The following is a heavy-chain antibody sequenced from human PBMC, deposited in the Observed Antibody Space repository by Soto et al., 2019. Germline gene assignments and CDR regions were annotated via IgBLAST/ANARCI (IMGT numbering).Heavy chain of an antibody. Sequence: GGSLRLSCAASGFTFSSFSLSWVRQAPGKGLEWVSGISGLGGSIYYADSVKGRFTISRDNSKNTLYLQMNSLRAEDTAVYYCSKSNGDTWERYFFDFWGRGTLVTVSS. CDR2: ISGLGGSI. J-gene: IGHJ4*02. D-gene: IGHD1-26*01. CDR1: GFTFSSFS. V-gene: IGHV3-23*01. CDR3: SKSNGDTWERYFFDF.